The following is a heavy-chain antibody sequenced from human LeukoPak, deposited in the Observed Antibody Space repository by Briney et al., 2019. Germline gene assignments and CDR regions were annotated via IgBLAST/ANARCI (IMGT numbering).Heavy chain of an antibody. D-gene: IGHD4-17*01. J-gene: IGHJ5*02. CDR2: INHSGST. Sequence: SETLSLTCAVYGGSFSGYYWSWIRQPPGKGLEWIGEINHSGSTNYNPSLKSRVTISVDTSKNQFSLKLSSVTAADTAVYYCASLQPTVTTEIWFDPWGQGTLVTVSS. CDR1: GGSFSGYY. V-gene: IGHV4-34*01. CDR3: ASLQPTVTTEIWFDP.